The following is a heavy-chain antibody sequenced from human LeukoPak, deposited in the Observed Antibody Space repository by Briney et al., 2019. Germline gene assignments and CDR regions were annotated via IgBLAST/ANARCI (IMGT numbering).Heavy chain of an antibody. Sequence: ASVKVSCKASGYTFTGYYMHWVRQAPGQGLEWMGRINPNSGGTNYAQKFQGRVTMTRDTSICTAYMELSRLRSDDTAVYYCARGYTITISPAGFWGQGTLVTVSS. CDR2: INPNSGGT. CDR3: ARGYTITISPAGF. V-gene: IGHV1-2*06. CDR1: GYTFTGYY. J-gene: IGHJ4*02. D-gene: IGHD3-3*01.